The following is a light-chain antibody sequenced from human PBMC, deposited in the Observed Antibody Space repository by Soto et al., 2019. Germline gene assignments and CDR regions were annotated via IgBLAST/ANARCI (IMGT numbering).Light chain of an antibody. Sequence: DIQMTQSPASLAASLGDRITISCRASQTISNYLNWYHQKPGEAPKILIYGSSTLQSGFPSTFSGSGSGTEFTLSISSLQPEDFGTYYCQQSYNVPFTFGPGT. V-gene: IGKV1-39*01. J-gene: IGKJ3*01. CDR2: GSS. CDR3: QQSYNVPFT. CDR1: QTISNY.